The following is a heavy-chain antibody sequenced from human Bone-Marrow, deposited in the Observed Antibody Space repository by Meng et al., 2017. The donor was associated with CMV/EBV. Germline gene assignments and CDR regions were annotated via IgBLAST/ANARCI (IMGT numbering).Heavy chain of an antibody. CDR1: GGSISSYY. D-gene: IGHD3-16*02. V-gene: IGHV4-59*01. J-gene: IGHJ6*02. CDR2: IYYSGST. CDR3: ARGPGGYPLLYYYYGMDV. Sequence: SETLSLTCTVSGGSISSYYWSWIRQPPGKGLEWIGYIYYSGSTNYNPSLKSRVTISVDTSKNQFSLKLSSVTAADTAVYYCARGPGGYPLLYYYYGMDVWGQGTTVTVYS.